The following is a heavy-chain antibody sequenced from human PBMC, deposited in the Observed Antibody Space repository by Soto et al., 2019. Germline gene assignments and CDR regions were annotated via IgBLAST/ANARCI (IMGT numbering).Heavy chain of an antibody. CDR1: GFTFSSYS. V-gene: IGHV3-21*01. CDR3: ARDNGPYSGYEPGDY. J-gene: IGHJ4*02. Sequence: EVQLVESGGGLVKPGGSLRLSCAASGFTFSSYSMNWVRQAPGKGLEWVSSISSSSSYIYYADSVKGRFTISRDNAKNSLYRQMNSLRAEDTAVYYCARDNGPYSGYEPGDYWGQGTLVTVSS. CDR2: ISSSSSYI. D-gene: IGHD5-12*01.